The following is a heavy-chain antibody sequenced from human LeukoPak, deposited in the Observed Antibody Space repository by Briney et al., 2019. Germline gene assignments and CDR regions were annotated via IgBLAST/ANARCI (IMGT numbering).Heavy chain of an antibody. CDR3: ARVGGYSGSYYFPYYMDV. D-gene: IGHD1-26*01. CDR2: INHSGST. CDR1: GGSFSGYY. Sequence: SQTLSLTCAVYGGSFSGYYWSWIRQPPGKGLEWIGEINHSGSTNYNPSLKSRVTISVDTSKNQFSLKLSSVTAADTAVYYCARVGGYSGSYYFPYYMDVWGKGTTVTVSS. J-gene: IGHJ6*03. V-gene: IGHV4-34*01.